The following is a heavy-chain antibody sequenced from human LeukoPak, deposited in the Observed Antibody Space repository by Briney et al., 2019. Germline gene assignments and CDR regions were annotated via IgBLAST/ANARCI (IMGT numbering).Heavy chain of an antibody. V-gene: IGHV3-48*02. Sequence: GGSLRLSCAASGFTFSSYSMNWVRQAPGKGLEWVSYISSSGTAIYYADSVKGRFTISRDNAKNSLYLQMNSLRDEDTAVYYCARDRAGYYYGSGSAYGMDVWGQGTTVTVSS. CDR1: GFTFSSYS. CDR3: ARDRAGYYYGSGSAYGMDV. D-gene: IGHD3-10*01. J-gene: IGHJ6*02. CDR2: ISSSGTAI.